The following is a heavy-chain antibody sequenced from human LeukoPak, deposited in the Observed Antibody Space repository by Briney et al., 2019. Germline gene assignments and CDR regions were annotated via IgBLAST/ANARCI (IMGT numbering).Heavy chain of an antibody. J-gene: IGHJ4*02. CDR2: INHSGST. CDR1: GGSFSGYY. D-gene: IGHD4-11*01. Sequence: SETLSLTCAVYGGSFSGYYWSWIRQPPGKGLEWIGEINHSGSTNYNPSLKSRVTISVDTSKNQFSLKLSSVTAADTAVYYCASRKTVNESYYFDYWGQGTLVTVSS. V-gene: IGHV4-34*01. CDR3: ASRKTVNESYYFDY.